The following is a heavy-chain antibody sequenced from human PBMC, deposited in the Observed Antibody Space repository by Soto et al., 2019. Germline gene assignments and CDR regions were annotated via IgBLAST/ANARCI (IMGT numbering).Heavy chain of an antibody. CDR2: IYYTGST. D-gene: IGHD3-16*01. CDR1: GGSISSGDYY. J-gene: IGHJ5*02. Sequence: SETLSLTCTVSGGSISSGDYYWSWIRQPPGKGLEWIGYIYYTGSTNYNPSLKSRVTLSLDTSKNQFSLKLSSVTAADTAVYYCARASSCAYDSCAFDPWGQGTLVTVSS. CDR3: ARASSCAYDSCAFDP. V-gene: IGHV4-61*08.